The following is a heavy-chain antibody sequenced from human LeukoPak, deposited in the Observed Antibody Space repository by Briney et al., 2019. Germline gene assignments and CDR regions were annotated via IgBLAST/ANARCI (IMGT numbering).Heavy chain of an antibody. CDR1: GFTFSSYG. J-gene: IGHJ4*02. Sequence: GGSLRLSCAASGFTFSSYGMHWVRQAPGKGLEWVAVIWHDGSNKYYADSVKGRFTISRDNSKNTLYLQMNSLRAEDTAVYYCAREGIVGATMGFDYWGQGTLVTVSS. D-gene: IGHD1-26*01. V-gene: IGHV3-33*08. CDR3: AREGIVGATMGFDY. CDR2: IWHDGSNK.